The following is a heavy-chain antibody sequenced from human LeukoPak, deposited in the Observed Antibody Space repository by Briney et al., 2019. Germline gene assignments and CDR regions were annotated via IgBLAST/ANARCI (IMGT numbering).Heavy chain of an antibody. CDR2: ISGSGGST. V-gene: IGHV3-23*01. CDR1: GFTFSSYA. J-gene: IGHJ4*02. D-gene: IGHD2-15*01. Sequence: GGSLRLSCAASGFTFSSYAMSWVRQAPGKGLEWVSAISGSGGSTYYADSVKGRFTTSRDNSKNTLYLQMNSLRAEDTAVYYCAKDDCSGGSCYPYYFDYWGQGTLVTVSS. CDR3: AKDDCSGGSCYPYYFDY.